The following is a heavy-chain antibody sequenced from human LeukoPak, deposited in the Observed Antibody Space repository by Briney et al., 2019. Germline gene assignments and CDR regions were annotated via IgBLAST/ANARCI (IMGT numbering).Heavy chain of an antibody. CDR1: GGTFSSYA. J-gene: IGHJ4*02. D-gene: IGHD5-12*01. CDR2: IIPIFGTA. Sequence: ASVKVSCKASGGTFSSYAISWVRRAPGQGLEWMGGIIPIFGTANYAQKFQGRVTITADESTSTAYMELSSLRSEDTAVYYCARDSYDQVATITWGWYFDYWGQGTLVTVSS. CDR3: ARDSYDQVATITWGWYFDY. V-gene: IGHV1-69*01.